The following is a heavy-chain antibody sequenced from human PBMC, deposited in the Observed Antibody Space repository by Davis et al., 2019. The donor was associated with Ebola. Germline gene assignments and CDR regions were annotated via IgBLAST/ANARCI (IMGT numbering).Heavy chain of an antibody. CDR3: ARGGYSYDPYYFDY. CDR1: GYSISSGYY. J-gene: IGHJ4*02. CDR2: IYHSGST. Sequence: PSETLSLTCTVSGYSISSGYYWGWIRQPPGKGLEWIGSIYHSGSTYYNPSLKSRVTISVDTSKNQFSLKLSSVTAADTAVYYCARGGYSYDPYYFDYWGQGTLVTVSS. D-gene: IGHD5-18*01. V-gene: IGHV4-38-2*02.